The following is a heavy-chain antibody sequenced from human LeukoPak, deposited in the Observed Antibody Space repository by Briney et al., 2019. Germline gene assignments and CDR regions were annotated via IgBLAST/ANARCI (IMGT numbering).Heavy chain of an antibody. Sequence: PSETLSLTCTVSGGSISSYYWSWIRQPPGKGLEWIGYIYSSGSTNYNPSLNSRVTISVDASKNQFSLKLTPVTAADTAVYYCASTTTTYYSYFYYYMGVWGKGTTVTVSS. CDR1: GGSISSYY. J-gene: IGHJ6*03. V-gene: IGHV4-4*09. CDR2: IYSSGST. D-gene: IGHD4-17*01. CDR3: ASTTTTYYSYFYYYMGV.